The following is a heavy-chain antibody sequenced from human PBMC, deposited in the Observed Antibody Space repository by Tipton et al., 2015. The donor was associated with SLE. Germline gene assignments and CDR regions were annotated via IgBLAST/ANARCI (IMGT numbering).Heavy chain of an antibody. CDR3: VKDAPRHVNFDYYFDI. CDR1: GFDFGIYG. CDR2: ISYNGGPT. D-gene: IGHD4/OR15-4a*01. V-gene: IGHV3-23*03. Sequence: GSLRFSCAASGFDFGIYGMNWVRQIPGKGLEWLSISYNGGPTYYADSVKGRFTVSRDESKSTLYLQMDSLSGDDTAIYYCVKDAPRHVNFDYYFDIWGRGTLVTVSS. J-gene: IGHJ2*01.